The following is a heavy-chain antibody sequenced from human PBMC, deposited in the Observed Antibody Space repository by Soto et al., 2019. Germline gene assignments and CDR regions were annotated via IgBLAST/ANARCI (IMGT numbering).Heavy chain of an antibody. CDR1: GDSISSGSHY. J-gene: IGHJ6*02. V-gene: IGHV4-39*01. CDR2: VYYSGSI. D-gene: IGHD6-13*01. CDR3: ARHYDAASGTSPMDV. Sequence: QLQLQESGPGLVKPSETLSLTCTVSGDSISSGSHYWGWIRQPPGKGLEWIGSVYYSGSIYYNPSLKSRVTISVDTSKDQFSLKLSSVTAADTAVYYCARHYDAASGTSPMDVWGQGTTVTVSS.